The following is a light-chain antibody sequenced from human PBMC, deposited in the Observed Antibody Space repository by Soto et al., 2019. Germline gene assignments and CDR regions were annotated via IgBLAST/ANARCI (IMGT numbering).Light chain of an antibody. J-gene: IGLJ1*01. CDR2: DVS. Sequence: QSVLAQPRSVSGSPGRSVTISCTGTSSDVGGYNYVSWYQQHPGKAPKLMIYDVSRRPSGVPDRFSGSKSGNTASLTISGLQAEDEADYYCCSYAGSYTYVFATGTKVTVL. V-gene: IGLV2-11*01. CDR1: SSDVGGYNY. CDR3: CSYAGSYTYV.